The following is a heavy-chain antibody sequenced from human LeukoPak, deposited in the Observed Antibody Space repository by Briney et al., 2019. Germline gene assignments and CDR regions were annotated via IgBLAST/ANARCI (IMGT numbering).Heavy chain of an antibody. CDR2: FYYTGST. CDR1: GGSISTNGYY. J-gene: IGHJ3*02. V-gene: IGHV4-39*07. D-gene: IGHD2-15*01. Sequence: KTSETLSLTCTVSGGSISTNGYYWGWIRQPPGKGLEWIGSFYYTGSTFYSPSLKSRVTISVDTSKNQFSLNLTSVTAADTAVYYCVRASVESGGAFDIWGQGTMATVSS. CDR3: VRASVESGGAFDI.